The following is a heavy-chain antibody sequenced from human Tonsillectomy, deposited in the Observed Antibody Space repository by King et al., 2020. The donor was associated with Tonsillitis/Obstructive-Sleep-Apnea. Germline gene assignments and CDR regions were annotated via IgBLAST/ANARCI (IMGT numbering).Heavy chain of an antibody. V-gene: IGHV4-34*01. CDR3: ARGRGEPFFGLYYYYYYYMDV. D-gene: IGHD3/OR15-3a*01. CDR1: GGSFSDYY. CDR2: ISHSGST. J-gene: IGHJ6*03. Sequence: VQLQQWGAGLLKPSETLSLTCAVYGGSFSDYYWGWIRQPPGKGLEWIGEISHSGSTNYNPSLKSRVTISVDTSKNQFSLKLSSVTAADTAVYYCARGRGEPFFGLYYYYYYYMDVWGRGTTVTVSS.